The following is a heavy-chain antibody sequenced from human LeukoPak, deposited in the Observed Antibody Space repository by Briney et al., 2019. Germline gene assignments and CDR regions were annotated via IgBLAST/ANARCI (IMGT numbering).Heavy chain of an antibody. V-gene: IGHV2-5*02. Sequence: SGPTLVRPTQTLSLTCTFSGFSLHTSGVGVGWIRQPPGKALEWLALIYSDDAKRYSPSLKSRLTITKDTSRNQVVLTMTNMDPVDTATYYCAHAPASYYDFWSGPRSGYYFGYWGQGTLVTVSS. CDR1: GFSLHTSGVG. J-gene: IGHJ4*02. D-gene: IGHD3-3*01. CDR3: AHAPASYYDFWSGPRSGYYFGY. CDR2: IYSDDAK.